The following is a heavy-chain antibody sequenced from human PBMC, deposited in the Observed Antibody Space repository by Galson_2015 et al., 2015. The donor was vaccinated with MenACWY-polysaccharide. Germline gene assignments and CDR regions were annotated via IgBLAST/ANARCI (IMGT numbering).Heavy chain of an antibody. V-gene: IGHV3-64*02. J-gene: IGHJ4*02. CDR2: ISSNGGST. D-gene: IGHD2-2*01. Sequence: LRLSCAASGFTFSSYGMHWVRQAPGTGLEYVSAISSNGGSTYYGDSVKGRFTISRDNSKNTLYLQMGRLRAEDMAVYYCARGGCSSTSCYPDTYFDYWGQGTLVTVSS. CDR3: ARGGCSSTSCYPDTYFDY. CDR1: GFTFSSYG.